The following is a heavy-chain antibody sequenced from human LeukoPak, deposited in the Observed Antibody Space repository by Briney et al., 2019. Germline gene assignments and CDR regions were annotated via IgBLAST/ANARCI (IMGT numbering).Heavy chain of an antibody. CDR3: ARDRWFGEIDY. CDR1: GGSFSGYY. Sequence: ASETLSLTCAVYGGSFSGYYWSWIRQPPGKGLEWIGEINHSGSTNYNPSLKSRVTISVDTSKNQFSLKLSSVTAADTAVYYCARDRWFGEIDYWGQGTLVTVSS. CDR2: INHSGST. V-gene: IGHV4-34*01. D-gene: IGHD3-10*01. J-gene: IGHJ4*02.